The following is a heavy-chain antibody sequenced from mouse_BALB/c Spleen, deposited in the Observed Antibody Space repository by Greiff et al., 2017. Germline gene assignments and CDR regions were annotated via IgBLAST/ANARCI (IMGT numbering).Heavy chain of an antibody. J-gene: IGHJ2*01. CDR2: INPSNGGT. CDR1: GYTFTSYY. Sequence: VQLQQSGAELVKPGASVKLSCKASGYTFTSYYMYWVKQRPGQGLEWIGEINPSNGGTNFNEKFKSKATLTVDKSSSTAYMQLSSLTSEDSAVYYWTRSGLYGNHGDYDYWGQGTTLTVSS. CDR3: TRSGLYGNHGDYDY. V-gene: IGHV1S81*02. D-gene: IGHD2-1*01.